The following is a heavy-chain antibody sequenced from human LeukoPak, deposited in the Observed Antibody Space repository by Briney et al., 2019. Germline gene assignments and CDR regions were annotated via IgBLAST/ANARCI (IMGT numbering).Heavy chain of an antibody. V-gene: IGHV3-21*01. CDR3: ARVPFYGSGSPAFDI. CDR2: ISSSSSYI. CDR1: GFTVSSNY. D-gene: IGHD3-10*01. J-gene: IGHJ3*02. Sequence: GGSLRLSCAASGFTVSSNYMSWVRQAPGKGLEWVSSISSSSSYIYYADSVKGRFTISRDNAKNSLYLQMNSLRAEDTAVYYCARVPFYGSGSPAFDIWGQGTMVTVSS.